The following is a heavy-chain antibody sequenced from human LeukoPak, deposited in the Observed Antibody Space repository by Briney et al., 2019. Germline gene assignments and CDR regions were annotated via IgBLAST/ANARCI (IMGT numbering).Heavy chain of an antibody. CDR1: GFTFSSYA. Sequence: GGSLRLSCAASGFTFSSYAMHWVRQAPGKGLEYVSAISSNGGSTYYANSVKGRFTISRDDSKNTLYLQMGSLKAEDMALYYCARGVGGYSYVRTFDIWGQGTMVTVSS. D-gene: IGHD5-18*01. V-gene: IGHV3-64*01. CDR3: ARGVGGYSYVRTFDI. CDR2: ISSNGGST. J-gene: IGHJ3*02.